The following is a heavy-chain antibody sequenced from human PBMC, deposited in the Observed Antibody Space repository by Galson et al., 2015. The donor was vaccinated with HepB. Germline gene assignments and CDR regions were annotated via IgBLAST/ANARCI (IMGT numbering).Heavy chain of an antibody. CDR2: IRGNGAGT. CDR1: GFTFSSYA. Sequence: SLRLSCAASGFTFSSYAMSWVRQAPGKGLEWVSAIRGNGAGTYYADSVKGRFTISRDNSKNMLYLQMNSLRAEDTAVYYCAKGPGYGSSWYPRTFDFWGQGTLVTVSS. V-gene: IGHV3-23*01. D-gene: IGHD6-13*01. CDR3: AKGPGYGSSWYPRTFDF. J-gene: IGHJ4*02.